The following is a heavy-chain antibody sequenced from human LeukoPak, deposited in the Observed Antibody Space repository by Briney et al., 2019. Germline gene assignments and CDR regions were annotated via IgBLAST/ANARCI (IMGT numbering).Heavy chain of an antibody. V-gene: IGHV1-2*06. CDR2: INPNSGGT. D-gene: IGHD3-22*01. CDR3: ARQFSRYYYDSSGDY. CDR1: GYTFTGYY. Sequence: ASVKVSCKASGYTFTGYYMHWVRQAPGQGLEWMGRINPNSGGTNYAQKFQGRVTMTRDTSISTAYMELSRLRPDDTAVYYCARQFSRYYYDSSGDYWGQGTLVTVSS. J-gene: IGHJ4*02.